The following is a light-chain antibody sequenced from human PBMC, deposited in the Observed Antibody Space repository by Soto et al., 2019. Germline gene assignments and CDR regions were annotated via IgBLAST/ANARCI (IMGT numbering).Light chain of an antibody. Sequence: DIVLTQSPATLSLSPGERATLSCRTSQSVSSNYLAWYQQKPGQAPRLLIYGASSRATGIPDRFSGSGSWTDFTLTISTLELEDFAVYYCQQYGSSPRTFGQGTKVEIK. V-gene: IGKV3-20*01. J-gene: IGKJ1*01. CDR1: QSVSSNY. CDR3: QQYGSSPRT. CDR2: GAS.